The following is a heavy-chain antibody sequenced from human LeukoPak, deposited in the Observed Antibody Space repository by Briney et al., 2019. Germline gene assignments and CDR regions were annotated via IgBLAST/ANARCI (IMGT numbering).Heavy chain of an antibody. D-gene: IGHD3-9*01. J-gene: IGHJ3*01. V-gene: IGHV4-39*01. CDR2: IYYSGST. CDR3: VRPDDNSFDF. CDR1: GFTFSNYA. Sequence: GSLRLSCAASGFTFSNYAMNWVPQAPGKGLEWIGNIYYSGSTNYNPSLKSRVTISVDTSKNQFSLKLSSVTAADTAVYYCVRPDDNSFDFWGQGTMVTVSS.